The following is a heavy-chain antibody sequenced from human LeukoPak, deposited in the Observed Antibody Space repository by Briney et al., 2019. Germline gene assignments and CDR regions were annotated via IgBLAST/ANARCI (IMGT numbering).Heavy chain of an antibody. V-gene: IGHV4-34*01. CDR3: ARPGRDYGDRYFVY. Sequence: SETLSLTCTVSGGSISGYYWSWIRQPPGKGLEWIGEINHSGSTNYNPSLKSRVTISVDTSKNQLSLKLSSVTAADTAVYYCARPGRDYGDRYFVYWGQGTLDTVSS. CDR1: GGSISGYY. D-gene: IGHD4-17*01. CDR2: INHSGST. J-gene: IGHJ4*02.